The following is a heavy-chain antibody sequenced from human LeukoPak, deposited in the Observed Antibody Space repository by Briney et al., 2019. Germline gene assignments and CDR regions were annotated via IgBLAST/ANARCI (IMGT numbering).Heavy chain of an antibody. J-gene: IGHJ4*02. CDR1: GFTFSSYW. CDR3: ARDLNFYYYDSSGYGFDY. V-gene: IGHV3-7*01. Sequence: GGPLRLSCAASGFTFSSYWMSWVRQAPGKGLEWVANIKQDGSEKYYVDSVKGRFTISRDNAKNSLYLQMNSLRAEDTAVYYCARDLNFYYYDSSGYGFDYWGQGTLATVSS. D-gene: IGHD3-22*01. CDR2: IKQDGSEK.